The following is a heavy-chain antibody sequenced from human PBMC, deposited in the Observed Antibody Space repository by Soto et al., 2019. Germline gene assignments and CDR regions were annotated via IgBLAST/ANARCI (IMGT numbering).Heavy chain of an antibody. CDR1: GFTFRSYW. J-gene: IGHJ4*02. Sequence: PVGSLRLSCAASGFTFRSYWMHWVRQAPGKGLEWVSGISWNSVTIAYADPVKGRFTISRDNAKNSLYLQMNSLRTEDTALYYCPKGGPDTSMVVPFDYWGQGTLVTVSS. D-gene: IGHD5-18*01. V-gene: IGHV3-9*01. CDR3: PKGGPDTSMVVPFDY. CDR2: ISWNSVTI.